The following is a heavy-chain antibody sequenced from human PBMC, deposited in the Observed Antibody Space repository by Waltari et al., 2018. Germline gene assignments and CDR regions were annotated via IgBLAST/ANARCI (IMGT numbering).Heavy chain of an antibody. D-gene: IGHD3-3*01. J-gene: IGHJ4*02. CDR1: GYTFTDFL. CDR3: ARSGGGTTTFGVAE. V-gene: IGHV1-2*06. Sequence: VQLVQSGAVVKKTGASVKVSCKASGYTFTDFLLHWVRQAPGQGLEWMGRINPNSGDTSYAQRFQGRVTMTGDTSINTAYMEFAGLRSDDTAIYYCARSGGGTTTFGVAEWGQGSLVTVSS. CDR2: INPNSGDT.